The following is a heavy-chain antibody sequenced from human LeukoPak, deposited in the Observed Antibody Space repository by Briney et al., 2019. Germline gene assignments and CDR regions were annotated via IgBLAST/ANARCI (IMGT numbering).Heavy chain of an antibody. D-gene: IGHD6-19*01. CDR1: GGSISSGGYS. J-gene: IGHJ4*02. V-gene: IGHV4-30-2*01. CDR3: AREGDGWYDY. CDR2: IYHSGST. Sequence: PSETLSLTCAVSGGSISSGGYSWSWIRQPPGKGLEWIGYIYHSGSTYYNLSLKSRVTISVDRSKNQFSLKLSSVTAADTAVYYCAREGDGWYDYWGQGTLVTVSS.